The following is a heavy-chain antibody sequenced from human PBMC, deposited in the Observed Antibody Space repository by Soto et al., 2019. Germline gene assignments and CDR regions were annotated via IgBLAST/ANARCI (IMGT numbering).Heavy chain of an antibody. CDR2: IYYSGST. Sequence: PSETLSLTCTVSGGSISSYYWSWIRQPPGKGLEWIGHIYYSGSTNYNPSLKSRVTISVDTSKNQFSLKLSSVTAADTAVYYCARVTGGYAGINKLYYYYGMDVWGQGTTVTVSS. CDR1: GGSISSYY. D-gene: IGHD5-12*01. CDR3: ARVTGGYAGINKLYYYYGMDV. V-gene: IGHV4-59*01. J-gene: IGHJ6*02.